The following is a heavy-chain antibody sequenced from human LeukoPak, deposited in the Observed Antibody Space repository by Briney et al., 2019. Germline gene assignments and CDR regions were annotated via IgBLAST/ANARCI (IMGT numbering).Heavy chain of an antibody. CDR3: ARDSSSLDWYFDL. CDR2: INSRGSTI. Sequence: GWSLRLSCAASGFTFSGYEMNWVRQPPGKGLEWVSYINSRGSTIYYADSVKGRFTISRDNAKNSLYLQMNSLRAEDTAVYYCARDSSSLDWYFDLWGRGTLVTVS. CDR1: GFTFSGYE. J-gene: IGHJ2*01. V-gene: IGHV3-48*03.